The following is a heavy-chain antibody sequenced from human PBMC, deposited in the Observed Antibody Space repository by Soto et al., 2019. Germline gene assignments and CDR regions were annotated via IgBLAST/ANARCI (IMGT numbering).Heavy chain of an antibody. V-gene: IGHV4-31*03. Sequence: SETLSLTCTVSGGSISSGGYYWSWIRQHPGKGLEWIGYIYYSGSTYYNPSLKSRVTISVDTSKNQFSLKLSSVTAADTAVYYCAREASDSSGHSYYFDYWGQGTLVTVSS. J-gene: IGHJ4*02. D-gene: IGHD6-19*01. CDR1: GGSISSGGYY. CDR2: IYYSGST. CDR3: AREASDSSGHSYYFDY.